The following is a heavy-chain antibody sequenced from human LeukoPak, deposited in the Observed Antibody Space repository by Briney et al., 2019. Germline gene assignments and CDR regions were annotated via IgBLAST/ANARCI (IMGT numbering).Heavy chain of an antibody. V-gene: IGHV4-34*01. CDR3: ASSNCSGGSCNWYYFDY. CDR2: INHSGST. J-gene: IGHJ4*02. CDR1: GFTFSSYA. Sequence: GSLRLSCAASGFTFSSYAMSWIRQPPGKGLEWIGEINHSGSTNYNPSLKSRVTISVDTSKNQFSLKLSSVTAADTAVYYCASSNCSGGSCNWYYFDYWGQGTLVTVSS. D-gene: IGHD2-15*01.